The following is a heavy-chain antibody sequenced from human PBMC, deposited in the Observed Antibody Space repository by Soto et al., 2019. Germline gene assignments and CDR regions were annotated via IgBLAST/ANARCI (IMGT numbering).Heavy chain of an antibody. Sequence: PGGSLRLSCAASGFTFSSYSMNWVRQAPGKGLEWVSYISSSSSTIYYADSVKGRFTISRDNAKNSLYLQMNSLRDEDTAVYYCARDGYFDWLLQHTQVDYYYGMDVWGQGTTVTVSS. CDR2: ISSSSSTI. CDR1: GFTFSSYS. V-gene: IGHV3-48*02. J-gene: IGHJ6*02. CDR3: ARDGYFDWLLQHTQVDYYYGMDV. D-gene: IGHD3-9*01.